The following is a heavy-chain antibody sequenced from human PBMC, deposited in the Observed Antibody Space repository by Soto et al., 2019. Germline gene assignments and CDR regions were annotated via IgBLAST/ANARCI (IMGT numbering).Heavy chain of an antibody. CDR2: IIPMFGTP. CDR3: ATSLAARRKPYNWLDA. Sequence: SVKVSCKVSGGTLNSQSITWVRQAPGQGLEWMGGIIPMFGTPTDAQKFRGRVTISADTSTSTVYMELRSLSSQDTAVYYCATSLAARRKPYNWLDAWGQGTLVTVS. D-gene: IGHD6-6*01. J-gene: IGHJ5*02. V-gene: IGHV1-69*06. CDR1: GGTLNSQS.